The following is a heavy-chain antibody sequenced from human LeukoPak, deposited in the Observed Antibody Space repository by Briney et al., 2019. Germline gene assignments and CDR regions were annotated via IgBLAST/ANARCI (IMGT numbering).Heavy chain of an antibody. CDR2: IYYSGST. CDR3: ARGPAPCTNGVCYTYYYYMDV. J-gene: IGHJ6*03. D-gene: IGHD2-8*01. Sequence: PSETLSLTCTVSGASISSYYWSWIRQPPGKGLEWIGYIYYSGSTNYNPSLKSRVTISVDTSKNQFSLKLSSVTAADTAVYYCARGPAPCTNGVCYTYYYYMDVWGKGTTVTVSS. CDR1: GASISSYY. V-gene: IGHV4-59*01.